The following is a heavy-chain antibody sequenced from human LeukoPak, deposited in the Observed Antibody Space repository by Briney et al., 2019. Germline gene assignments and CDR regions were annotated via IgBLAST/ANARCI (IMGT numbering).Heavy chain of an antibody. J-gene: IGHJ5*02. CDR3: AKIYYDYVWGSFVDP. CDR2: ISGSGGST. V-gene: IGHV3-23*01. CDR1: GFTFSSYA. Sequence: GGSLRLSCAASGFTFSSYAMSWVRQAPGKGLAWVSAISGSGGSTYYADSVKGRSTISRDNSKNTLYLQMNSLRAEDTAVYYCAKIYYDYVWGSFVDPWGQGTLVTVSS. D-gene: IGHD3-16*01.